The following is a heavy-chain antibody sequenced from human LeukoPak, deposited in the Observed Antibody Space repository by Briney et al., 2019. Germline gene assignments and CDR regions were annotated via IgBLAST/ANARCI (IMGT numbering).Heavy chain of an antibody. D-gene: IGHD6-13*01. CDR2: INPNSGGT. CDR1: GYTFTGYY. CDR3: AREGVAAAVPGNWFDP. Sequence: ASVKVSCKASGYTFTGYYMHWVRRAPGQGLEWMGWINPNSGGTNYAQKFQGRVTMTRDTSISTAYMELSRLRSDDTAVYYCAREGVAAAVPGNWFDPWGQGTLVTVSS. V-gene: IGHV1-2*02. J-gene: IGHJ5*02.